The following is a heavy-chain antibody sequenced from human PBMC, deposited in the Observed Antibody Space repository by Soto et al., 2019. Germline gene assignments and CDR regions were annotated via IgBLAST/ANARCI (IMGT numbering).Heavy chain of an antibody. CDR2: IWYDGSNK. CDR1: GFTFSSYG. D-gene: IGHD6-13*01. CDR3: ARERPAAGPTTYGMDV. V-gene: IGHV3-33*01. J-gene: IGHJ6*02. Sequence: GGSLRLSCAASGFTFSSYGMHWVRQAPGKGLEWVAVIWYDGSNKYYADSVKGRFTISRDNSKNTLYLQMNSLRAEDTAVYYCARERPAAGPTTYGMDVWGQGTTVTVSS.